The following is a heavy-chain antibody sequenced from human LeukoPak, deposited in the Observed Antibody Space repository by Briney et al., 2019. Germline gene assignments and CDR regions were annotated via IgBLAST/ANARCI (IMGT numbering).Heavy chain of an antibody. CDR3: AREGPCGGSCYVY. D-gene: IGHD2-2*01. J-gene: IGHJ4*02. CDR2: ISSSSTTI. CDR1: GVIFSGYS. V-gene: IGHV3-48*01. Sequence: GGSLRLSCAASGVIFSGYSFYWVRQAPGKGLEWVSYISSSSTTIYYADSVKGRFTIPRDNAKNSLYLQMNSLRAEDTAVYYCAREGPCGGSCYVYWGQGTPVTVSS.